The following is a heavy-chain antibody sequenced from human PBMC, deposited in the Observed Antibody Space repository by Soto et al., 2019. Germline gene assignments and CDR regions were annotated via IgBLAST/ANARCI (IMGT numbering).Heavy chain of an antibody. Sequence: ASVKVSCKASGYTFTGYYMHWVRQAPGQGLEWMGWINPNSGGTNYAQKFQGWVTMTRDTSISTAYMELSRLRSDDTAVYYCARGLSSREKYAMDVWGKGTSVTVCS. V-gene: IGHV1-2*04. CDR1: GYTFTGYY. D-gene: IGHD6-13*01. CDR2: INPNSGGT. CDR3: ARGLSSREKYAMDV. J-gene: IGHJ6*04.